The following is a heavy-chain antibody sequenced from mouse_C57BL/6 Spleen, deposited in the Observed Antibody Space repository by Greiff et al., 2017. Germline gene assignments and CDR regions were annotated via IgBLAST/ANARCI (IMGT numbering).Heavy chain of an antibody. CDR2: ISNGGGST. CDR1: GFTFSDYY. V-gene: IGHV5-12*01. CDR3: ARGGLRRDWYFDV. D-gene: IGHD2-4*01. Sequence: EVMLVESGGGLVQPGGSLKLSCAASGFTFSDYYMYWVRQTPEKRLEWVAYISNGGGSTYYPDTVKGRFTISRDNAKNTLYLQMSRLKSEDTAMYYCARGGLRRDWYFDVWGTGTTVTVSS. J-gene: IGHJ1*03.